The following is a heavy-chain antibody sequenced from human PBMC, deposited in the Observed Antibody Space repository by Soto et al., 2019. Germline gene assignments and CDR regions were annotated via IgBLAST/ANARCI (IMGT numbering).Heavy chain of an antibody. CDR1: GYSISSSFF. Sequence: LGTLFLNFTVSGYSISSSFFWGWVRQPPGKGLECIGAVYYTGFTYYNPSLKSRLTISLDTSKNQFSLKLSSVTAADTAVYYCARDTDYGGNIVLFDYWGQGTLVTVSS. J-gene: IGHJ4*02. CDR3: ARDTDYGGNIVLFDY. CDR2: VYYTGFT. D-gene: IGHD4-17*01. V-gene: IGHV4-38-2*02.